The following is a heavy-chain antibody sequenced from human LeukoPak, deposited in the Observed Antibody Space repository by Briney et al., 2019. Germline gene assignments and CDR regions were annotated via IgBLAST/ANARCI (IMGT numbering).Heavy chain of an antibody. D-gene: IGHD3-10*01. V-gene: IGHV4-39*01. CDR3: ARRVRRFGELATFDY. CDR1: GGSISSSSYY. J-gene: IGHJ4*02. CDR2: IYYSGST. Sequence: SETLSLTCTVSGGSISSSSYYWGWIRQPPGKGLEWIGSIYYSGSTYYNPSLKSRVTISVDTSKNQFSLKLSSMTAADTAVYYCARRVRRFGELATFDYWGQGTLVTVSS.